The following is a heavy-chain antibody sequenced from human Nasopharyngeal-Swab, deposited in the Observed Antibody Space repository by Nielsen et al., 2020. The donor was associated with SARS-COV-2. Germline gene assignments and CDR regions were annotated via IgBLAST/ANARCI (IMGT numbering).Heavy chain of an antibody. CDR3: ARSKWSQYSSSWYEQNYYYYGMDV. Sequence: WVRQAPGQGLEWMGIINPSGGSTSYAQKFQGRVTMTRDTSTSTVYMELSSLRSEDTAVYYCARSKWSQYSSSWYEQNYYYYGMDVWGQGTTVTVSS. J-gene: IGHJ6*02. CDR2: INPSGGST. V-gene: IGHV1-46*01. D-gene: IGHD6-13*01.